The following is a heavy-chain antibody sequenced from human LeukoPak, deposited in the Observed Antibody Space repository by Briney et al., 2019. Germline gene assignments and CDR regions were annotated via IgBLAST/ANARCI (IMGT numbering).Heavy chain of an antibody. CDR1: GFIFSNYA. Sequence: GGSLRLSCAASGFIFSNYAMSWVRQAPGKGLEWVSVISGSGGSTYYADSVKGRFTISRDNSKNTLYLQMNSLRAEDTAVYYCARELGYSSTRGAFDIWGQGTMVTVSS. CDR2: ISGSGGST. J-gene: IGHJ3*02. CDR3: ARELGYSSTRGAFDI. V-gene: IGHV3-23*01. D-gene: IGHD6-13*01.